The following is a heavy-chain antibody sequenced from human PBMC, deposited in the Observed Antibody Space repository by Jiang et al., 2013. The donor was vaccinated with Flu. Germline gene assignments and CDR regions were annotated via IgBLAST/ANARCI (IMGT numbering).Heavy chain of an antibody. V-gene: IGHV1-69*04. CDR1: GGTLSSYT. J-gene: IGHJ4*02. Sequence: SGAEVKKPGSSVKVSCKASGGTLSSYTLAWVRQAPGQGLEWMGNIIPLLNIVNYAQTFQDRATITADKSPDKSPTTAYMELRSLRSEDTAVYYCATEVPYDYDGSSSTYDYWGQGTLVTVSS. CDR3: ATEVPYDYDGSSSTYDY. D-gene: IGHD3-22*01. CDR2: IIPLLNIV.